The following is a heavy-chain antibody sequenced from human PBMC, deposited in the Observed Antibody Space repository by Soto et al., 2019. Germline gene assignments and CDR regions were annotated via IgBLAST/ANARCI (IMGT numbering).Heavy chain of an antibody. V-gene: IGHV3-15*07. CDR1: GFTVTNAW. J-gene: IGHJ4*02. D-gene: IGHD6-13*01. Sequence: GGSLRLSCAASGFTVTNAWMGWVRQAPGKGLEWVGRIKSKTDGGTTDCAAPVKGRCTISTDDSKNTLYLQMNSLKTEDTAVYYCAMTIETPGAFDYWGQGTLVTVSS. CDR3: AMTIETPGAFDY. CDR2: IKSKTDGGTT.